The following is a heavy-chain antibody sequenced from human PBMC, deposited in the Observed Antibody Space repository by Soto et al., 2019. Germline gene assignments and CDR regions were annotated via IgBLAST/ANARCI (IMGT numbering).Heavy chain of an antibody. CDR1: GGSISSSTYS. CDR3: ARRAIFGVVIPGLFDY. V-gene: IGHV4-39*01. Sequence: SETLSLSCTVSGGSISSSTYSWGWIRQPPGKGLEWIGSIYYSGSTYYNPSLKSRVTISVDTSKNQFSLKLSSVTAADTAVYYCARRAIFGVVIPGLFDYWGQGTLVTVS. CDR2: IYYSGST. J-gene: IGHJ4*02. D-gene: IGHD3-3*01.